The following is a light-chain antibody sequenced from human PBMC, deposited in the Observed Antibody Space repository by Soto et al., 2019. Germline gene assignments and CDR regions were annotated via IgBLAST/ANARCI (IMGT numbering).Light chain of an antibody. Sequence: DIVMTQSPDSLAVSLGERATINCKSSQSVLYSSNNKNYLAWYQQKPGQPPKLLIYWASTRESGVPDRFSGSGSGTDFTLTISSLQADDVAVYYCQQYYSTPPVTFGQGTKVEIK. CDR2: WAS. CDR3: QQYYSTPPVT. CDR1: QSVLYSSNNKNY. V-gene: IGKV4-1*01. J-gene: IGKJ1*01.